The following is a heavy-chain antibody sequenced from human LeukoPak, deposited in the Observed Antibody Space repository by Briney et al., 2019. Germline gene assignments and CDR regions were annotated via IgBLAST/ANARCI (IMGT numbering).Heavy chain of an antibody. CDR1: GGPIRRYF. Sequence: SETLFLTCPVSGGPIRRYFWSWLRPPAAKGLAWIGRIYTSGSTNYNHSLKSRVTMSVDTSKNQFSLQLSSVAAADTAVYYCSRKVVGEVRGVSWFDLWGQGTLVTVSS. CDR3: SRKVVGEVRGVSWFDL. D-gene: IGHD3-10*01. V-gene: IGHV4-4*07. CDR2: IYTSGST. J-gene: IGHJ5*02.